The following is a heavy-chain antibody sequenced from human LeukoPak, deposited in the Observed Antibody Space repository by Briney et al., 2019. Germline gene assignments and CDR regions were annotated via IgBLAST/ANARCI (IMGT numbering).Heavy chain of an antibody. Sequence: GASVKVSCKASGYTFTSYYMHWVRQAPGQGLEWMGIINPSGGNTSYAQKFQGRVTMTRDTSTSTVYMELSSLRSEDTAVYYCARTDFHDYSFDYWGQGTLVTVSS. V-gene: IGHV1-46*01. J-gene: IGHJ4*02. D-gene: IGHD4-11*01. CDR2: INPSGGNT. CDR3: ARTDFHDYSFDY. CDR1: GYTFTSYY.